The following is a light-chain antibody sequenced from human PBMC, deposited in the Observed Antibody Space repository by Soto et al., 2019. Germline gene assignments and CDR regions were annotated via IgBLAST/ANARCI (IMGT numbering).Light chain of an antibody. Sequence: QSALTQPASVSGSPGQSITISCTGTSSDDGGYNYVSWYQQHPGKAPKLMIYDVSNRPSGVSNRFSGSKSGNTPSLTISGLQAEDEADYYCSSYTSSSTPVVFGGGTKVTVL. CDR1: SSDDGGYNY. CDR2: DVS. V-gene: IGLV2-14*01. J-gene: IGLJ2*01. CDR3: SSYTSSSTPVV.